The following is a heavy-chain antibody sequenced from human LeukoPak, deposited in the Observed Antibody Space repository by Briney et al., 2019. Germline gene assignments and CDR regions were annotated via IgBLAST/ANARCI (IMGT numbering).Heavy chain of an antibody. CDR3: ARSIPYGTTWYGRSDY. V-gene: IGHV3-7*03. Sequence: GGSLRLSCAASGFPFSSYSITWVRQAPGKGLEWVAHIKPDGTTKFYVDSVKGRFTISRDNALNSLYLQMNSLRAEDTAIYYCARSIPYGTTWYGRSDYWGQGTLVTVSS. CDR2: IKPDGTTK. CDR1: GFPFSSYS. D-gene: IGHD6-13*01. J-gene: IGHJ4*02.